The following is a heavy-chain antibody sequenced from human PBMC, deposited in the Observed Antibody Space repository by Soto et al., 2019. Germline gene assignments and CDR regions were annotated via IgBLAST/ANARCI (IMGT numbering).Heavy chain of an antibody. V-gene: IGHV1-69*13. D-gene: IGHD1-1*01. CDR3: VRGWNDFPH. Sequence: SVKVSCKASGGTFSSYAISWVRQAPGQGLECMGGIIPVFGTANYAQKFQGRVTINADESTSTVYMELSSLRSEDTAVYYCVRGWNDFPHWGQGTLVTVSS. J-gene: IGHJ1*01. CDR2: IIPVFGTA. CDR1: GGTFSSYA.